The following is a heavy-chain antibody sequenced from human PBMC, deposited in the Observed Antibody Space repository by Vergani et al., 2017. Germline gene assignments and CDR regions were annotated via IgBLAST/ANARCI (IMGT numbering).Heavy chain of an antibody. V-gene: IGHV4-34*01. CDR1: GGSFSGYY. D-gene: IGHD3-3*01. Sequence: QVQLQQWGAGLLKPSETLSLTFAVYGGSFSGYYWSWIRQPPGKGLEWIGEINHSGSTNYNPSLKSRVTISVDTSKNQFSLKLSSVTAADTAVYYCARGGWGYEFWSGYPHGGYYMDVWGKGTTVTVSS. CDR3: ARGGWGYEFWSGYPHGGYYMDV. J-gene: IGHJ6*03. CDR2: INHSGST.